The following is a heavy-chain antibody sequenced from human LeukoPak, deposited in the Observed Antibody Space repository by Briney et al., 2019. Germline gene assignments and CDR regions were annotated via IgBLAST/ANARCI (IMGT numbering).Heavy chain of an antibody. CDR3: AREGSAFDI. CDR1: GGSLSGYS. Sequence: PSETLSLTCDVNGGSLSGYSWNWIRQPAGKGLEWIGRIFASGTTKYNPSLKSRVTMSVETSKNQFSLKLSSVTAADTAVYYCAREGSAFDIWGQGTMVTVSS. CDR2: IFASGTT. V-gene: IGHV4-4*07. J-gene: IGHJ3*02.